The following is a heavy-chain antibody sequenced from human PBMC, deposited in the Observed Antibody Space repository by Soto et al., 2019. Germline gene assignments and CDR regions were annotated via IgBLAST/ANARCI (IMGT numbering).Heavy chain of an antibody. CDR3: TTDLSIVAVAGNAKYYYYGMDV. J-gene: IGHJ6*02. CDR1: GFTFSNAW. V-gene: IGHV3-15*07. D-gene: IGHD6-19*01. CDR2: IKSKTDGGTT. Sequence: GGSLRLSCAASGFTFSNAWMNWVRQAPGKGLEWVGRIKSKTDGGTTDYAAPVKGRFTISRDDSKNTLYLQMNSLKTEDTAVYYCTTDLSIVAVAGNAKYYYYGMDVWGQGTTVTVSS.